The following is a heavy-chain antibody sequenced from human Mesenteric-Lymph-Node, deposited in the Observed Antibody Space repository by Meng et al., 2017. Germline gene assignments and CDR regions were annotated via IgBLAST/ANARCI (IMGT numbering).Heavy chain of an antibody. CDR2: IYYSGST. CDR3: ARDCRTTVTKEEVYYNYGMEV. Sequence: SETLSLSCTVSGCSISSYYWSWIRQPPGKGLEWIGYIYYSGSTNYNPSLKSRVTISVDTSRNQFSRKLGSVTAADTAVYYCARDCRTTVTKEEVYYNYGMEVWGQGTTVTVSS. J-gene: IGHJ6*02. CDR1: GCSISSYY. D-gene: IGHD4-17*01. V-gene: IGHV4-59*01.